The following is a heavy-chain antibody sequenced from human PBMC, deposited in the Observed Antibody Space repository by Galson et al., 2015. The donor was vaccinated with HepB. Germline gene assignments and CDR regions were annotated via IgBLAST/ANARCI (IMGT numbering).Heavy chain of an antibody. CDR3: ASGVPVAGRTGRSTYFDY. V-gene: IGHV3-11*06. J-gene: IGHJ4*02. CDR2: ISSSSSYT. CDR1: GFTFSDYY. D-gene: IGHD6-19*01. Sequence: LRLSCAASGFTFSDYYMSWIRQAPGKGLEWVSYISSSSSYTNYADSVKGRFTISRDNAKNSLYLQMNSLRAEDTAVYYCASGVPVAGRTGRSTYFDYWGQGTLVTVSS.